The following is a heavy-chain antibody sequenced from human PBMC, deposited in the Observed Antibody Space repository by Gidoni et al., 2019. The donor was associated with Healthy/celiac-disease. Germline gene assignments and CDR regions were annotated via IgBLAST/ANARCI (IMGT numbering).Heavy chain of an antibody. CDR3: ARVPRRPAECGGDCYSVNGAFDI. Sequence: QVQLQESGPGLVKPSETLSLTCTVSGGSISSYYWSWIRQPPGKGLEWIGYIYYSGSTNYNPSLKSRVTISVDTSKNQFSLKLSSVTAADTAVYYCARVPRRPAECGGDCYSVNGAFDIWGQGTMVTVSS. J-gene: IGHJ3*02. V-gene: IGHV4-59*01. D-gene: IGHD2-21*02. CDR2: IYYSGST. CDR1: GGSISSYY.